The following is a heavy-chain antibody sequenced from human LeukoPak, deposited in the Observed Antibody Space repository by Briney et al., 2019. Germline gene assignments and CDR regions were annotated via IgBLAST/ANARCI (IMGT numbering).Heavy chain of an antibody. Sequence: GSLRLSCAASGFSVSSDYMSWVRQAPGKGLEWVSVLYSGGSTDYAASVKGRFTISRDNSKNTLYLQMNSLRAEDTAVYYCARGEDYGDYFDYWGQGTLVTVSS. CDR3: ARGEDYGDYFDY. D-gene: IGHD4-17*01. J-gene: IGHJ4*02. V-gene: IGHV3-53*01. CDR1: GFSVSSDY. CDR2: LYSGGST.